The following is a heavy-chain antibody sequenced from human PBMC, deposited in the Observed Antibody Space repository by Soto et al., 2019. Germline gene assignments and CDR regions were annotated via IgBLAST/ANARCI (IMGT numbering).Heavy chain of an antibody. J-gene: IGHJ6*02. CDR1: GFTFSSYS. CDR3: ARDYYGSGNYYYGMDV. CDR2: ISSSSSYI. Sequence: PGGSLRLSCAASGFTFSSYSMNWVRQAPGKGLEWVSSISSSSSYIYYADSVKGRFTISRDNAKNSLYLQMNSLRAEDTAVCYCARDYYGSGNYYYGMDVWGQVTTVTVSS. D-gene: IGHD3-10*01. V-gene: IGHV3-21*01.